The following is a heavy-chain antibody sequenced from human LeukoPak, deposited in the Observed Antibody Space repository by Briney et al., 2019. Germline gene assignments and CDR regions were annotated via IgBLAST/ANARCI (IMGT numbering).Heavy chain of an antibody. CDR1: GYTFTSYA. J-gene: IGHJ3*02. V-gene: IGHV1-3*01. D-gene: IGHD3-3*01. CDR3: ASVLVTMFGGNNAFDI. CDR2: INAGNGNT. Sequence: ASVKLSCTASGYTFTSYAMHWVRQAPGQRLEWMGWINAGNGNTKYSQKFQGRVTITRDTSASTAYMELSSLRSEDTAVYYCASVLVTMFGGNNAFDIWGQGTMVTVSS.